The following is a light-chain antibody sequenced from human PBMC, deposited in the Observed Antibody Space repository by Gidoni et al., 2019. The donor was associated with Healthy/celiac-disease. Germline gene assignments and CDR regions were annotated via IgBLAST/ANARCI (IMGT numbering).Light chain of an antibody. V-gene: IGKV1-39*01. CDR3: QQSYSTPRIT. CDR1: QSISSY. J-gene: IGKJ5*01. CDR2: AAS. Sequence: DIQLSQSPSSLSAFVGDRLTITCRARQSISSYLYWYQQKPGKGPKLLIYAASSLPSGVPSRFSSSRSAADFTITISSLQPEDFATYYCQQSYSTPRITFGQGTRLEIK.